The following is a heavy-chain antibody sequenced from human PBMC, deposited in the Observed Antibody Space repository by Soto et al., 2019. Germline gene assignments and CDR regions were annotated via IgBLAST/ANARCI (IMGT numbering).Heavy chain of an antibody. CDR3: AXGVDYDFWSGYYNYIDY. CDR2: INTGNGNT. D-gene: IGHD3-3*01. V-gene: IGHV1-3*04. J-gene: IGHJ4*02. Sequence: ASVKVSCKASEYTFTTYAIHWVRQAPGQRFEWMGWINTGNGNTKYSQKFQGRVTITRDTSASTAYMELSSLRSEDTAVYYCAXGVDYDFWSGYYNYIDYWGQGTLVTVSS. CDR1: EYTFTTYA.